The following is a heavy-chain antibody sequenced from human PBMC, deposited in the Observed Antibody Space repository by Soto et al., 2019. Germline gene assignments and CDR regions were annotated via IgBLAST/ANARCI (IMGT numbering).Heavy chain of an antibody. CDR2: IRSKYDNFAT. J-gene: IGHJ4*02. CDR1: GFTFSGSV. D-gene: IGHD1-26*01. Sequence: EVQLVESGGGLVQPGESLKLSCAASGFTFSGSVMHWVRQASGKGLEWIGRIRSKYDNFATGYNLSLKGRFTISRDDSENTAFLQMNSLKIEDTAVYYCFCFNSGYGGQGTLVTVSS. V-gene: IGHV3-73*01. CDR3: FCFNSGY.